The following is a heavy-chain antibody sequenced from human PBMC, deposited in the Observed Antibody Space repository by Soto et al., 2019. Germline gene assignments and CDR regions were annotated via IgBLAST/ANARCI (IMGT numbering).Heavy chain of an antibody. CDR1: AFIFTDAW. Sequence: EVQLVESGGGLVQPGGSLRLSCATSAFIFTDAWMNCVRQAPGKGLEWVGRIKTKAQGETKDYAAPGKGRVTNSRDDSRNTLHLQMTSLRTEDTALYYCPTGSYEGYWGQGVLVTVS. J-gene: IGHJ4*02. V-gene: IGHV3-15*07. D-gene: IGHD2-15*01. CDR3: PTGSYEGY. CDR2: IKTKAQGETK.